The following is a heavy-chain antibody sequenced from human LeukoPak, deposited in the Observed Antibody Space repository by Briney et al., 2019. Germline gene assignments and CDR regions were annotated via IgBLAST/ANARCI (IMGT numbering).Heavy chain of an antibody. CDR3: ARARPHLTEDYYSYYGMDV. J-gene: IGHJ6*02. Sequence: GGSLRLSCAASGFTFSNYWVSWVRQAPGKGLEWVANIKQDGSEKYYVDSVRGRFPISRDNAKNSLYLQMNSLRAEDTAVYYCARARPHLTEDYYSYYGMDVWGQGTTVTVSS. CDR2: IKQDGSEK. CDR1: GFTFSNYW. D-gene: IGHD3-9*01. V-gene: IGHV3-7*01.